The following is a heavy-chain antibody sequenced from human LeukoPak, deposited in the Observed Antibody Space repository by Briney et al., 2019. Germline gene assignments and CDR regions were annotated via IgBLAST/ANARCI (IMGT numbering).Heavy chain of an antibody. Sequence: SETLSLTCTVSDRSISNYYWSWIRQPPGKGLEWIGYIYSSESTSYNSSLKSRVTISIDTSKNQFSLQLSSVTAADTAVYYCARRSGWYFHYWGQGALVTVSS. CDR2: IYSSEST. J-gene: IGHJ4*02. V-gene: IGHV4-59*08. CDR1: DRSISNYY. CDR3: ARRSGWYFHY. D-gene: IGHD6-19*01.